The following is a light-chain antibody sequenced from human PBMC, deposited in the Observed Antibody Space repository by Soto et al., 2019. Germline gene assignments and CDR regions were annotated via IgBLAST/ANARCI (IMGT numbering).Light chain of an antibody. J-gene: IGLJ1*01. V-gene: IGLV2-23*02. CDR2: EVT. CDR3: CSFAGSGSPYV. Sequence: QSVLTQPASVSGSPGQSITISCTGATSDVGSYSLVSWYQQHPGKVPKLLIYEVTKRPSGVSNRFSGSKSGNTASLTISGLQAEDESDYYCCSFAGSGSPYVFGNRTKVTVL. CDR1: TSDVGSYSL.